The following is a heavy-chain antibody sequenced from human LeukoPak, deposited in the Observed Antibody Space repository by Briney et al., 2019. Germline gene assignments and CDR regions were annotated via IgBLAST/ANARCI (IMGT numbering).Heavy chain of an antibody. CDR1: GGTFISYA. D-gene: IGHD6-13*01. Sequence: SVKVSCKASGGTFISYAISWVRQAPGQGLEWMGGIIPIFGTANYAQKFQGRVTITADEYTSTDYMEMRRLRDSGTAVYYCARDRASGYTNPNWFDPWGQGSLVTVSS. CDR3: ARDRASGYTNPNWFDP. J-gene: IGHJ5*02. CDR2: IIPIFGTA. V-gene: IGHV1-69*13.